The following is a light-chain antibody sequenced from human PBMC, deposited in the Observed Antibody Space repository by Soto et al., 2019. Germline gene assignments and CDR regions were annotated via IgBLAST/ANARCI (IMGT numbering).Light chain of an antibody. Sequence: DLVMTQSPLSLPVTPGQRASISRGHRQSVLHSNGYNYLDWYLQKPGQSPQLLIYLGSNRASGVPDRFSGSGSGTDFTLKISRVEAEDVGVYYCMQSIQLPITFGQGTRLEI. J-gene: IGKJ5*01. CDR1: QSVLHSNGYNY. CDR3: MQSIQLPIT. V-gene: IGKV2-28*01. CDR2: LGS.